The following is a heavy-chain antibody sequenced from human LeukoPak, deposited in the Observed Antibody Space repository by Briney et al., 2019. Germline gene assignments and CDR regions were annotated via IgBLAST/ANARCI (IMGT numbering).Heavy chain of an antibody. Sequence: GGALRLSCAASGFIFSSYWMSWVRQAPGKGLEWVANIKEDESEKYYRDSVKGRFTISRDNAKNSLYLQMNSLRAEDTAVYYCARVRVITPTYGMDVWGQGTTVTVSS. CDR3: ARVRVITPTYGMDV. V-gene: IGHV3-7*01. D-gene: IGHD4-23*01. CDR2: IKEDESEK. J-gene: IGHJ6*02. CDR1: GFIFSSYW.